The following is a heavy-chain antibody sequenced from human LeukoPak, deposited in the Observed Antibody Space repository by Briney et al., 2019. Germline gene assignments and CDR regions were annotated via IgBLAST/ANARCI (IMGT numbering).Heavy chain of an antibody. V-gene: IGHV4-34*01. J-gene: IGHJ4*02. CDR2: INHSGST. CDR3: ARQTGGARDCVWGSYRIRFVDY. D-gene: IGHD3-16*02. CDR1: GGSFSGYY. Sequence: SETLSLTCAVYGGSFSGYYWSWIRQPPGKGLEWIGEINHSGSTNYNPSLKSRVTISVDTSKNQFSLKLSSVTAADTAVYYCARQTGGARDCVWGSYRIRFVDYWGQGTLVTVSS.